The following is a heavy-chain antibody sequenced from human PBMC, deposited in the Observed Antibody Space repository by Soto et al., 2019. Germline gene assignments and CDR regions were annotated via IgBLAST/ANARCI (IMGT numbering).Heavy chain of an antibody. CDR2: FIPVYRTL. J-gene: IGHJ4*02. CDR3: ATGVIWIGYFTVDS. Sequence: QVLLVQSGAEVKKPGSSVKISCKASGGSFGNSAINWVRQTPGQGLEWLGGFIPVYRTLNYAQKFQGRVTITADESTGTAYMTLSSLASNDTAFYYCATGVIWIGYFTVDSWGQGTRVTVSS. V-gene: IGHV1-69*01. CDR1: GGSFGNSA. D-gene: IGHD3-3*01.